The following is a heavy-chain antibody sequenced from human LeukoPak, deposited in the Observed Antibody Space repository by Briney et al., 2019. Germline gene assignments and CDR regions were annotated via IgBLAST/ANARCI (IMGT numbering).Heavy chain of an antibody. J-gene: IGHJ6*03. CDR2: INPSGGST. CDR1: AYTFTGYY. V-gene: IGHV1-46*01. Sequence: ASVKVSCKASAYTFTGYYMHWVRQAPGQGLEWMGIINPSGGSTSYAQKFQGRVTMTRDTSISTAYMELSRLTYEDTAVYYCAREFYCSSSSCYTYFYYMDVWGKGTTVTVSS. D-gene: IGHD2-2*02. CDR3: AREFYCSSSSCYTYFYYMDV.